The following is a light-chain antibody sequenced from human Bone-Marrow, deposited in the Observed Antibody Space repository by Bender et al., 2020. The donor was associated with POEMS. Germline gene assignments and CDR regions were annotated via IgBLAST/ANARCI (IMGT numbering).Light chain of an antibody. Sequence: HSALTQPASVSGSPGQSITISCTGTSSDVGGFVYVSWYQQHPGKVPKLIIYDVSNRPSGVSNRFSGSKSGNTASLIISGLQAEDEADYYCTSYTSTNTPYVFGTGTKVTVL. CDR3: TSYTSTNTPYV. J-gene: IGLJ1*01. V-gene: IGLV2-14*01. CDR1: SSDVGGFVY. CDR2: DVS.